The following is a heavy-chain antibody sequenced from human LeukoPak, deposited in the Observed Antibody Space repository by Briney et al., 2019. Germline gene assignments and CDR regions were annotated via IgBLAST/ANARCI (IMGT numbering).Heavy chain of an antibody. CDR3: ARLLGWSGPINWFDP. J-gene: IGHJ5*02. CDR2: VYYSGIT. Sequence: SETLSLTCTVSGGSISSDYWSWIRQPPGKGLEWIGYVYYSGITNYNPSLKRRVTISVGTPKNHFSLKLTSVTAADTAVYYCARLLGWSGPINWFDPWGRGTLVTVSS. D-gene: IGHD3-3*01. CDR1: GGSISSDY. V-gene: IGHV4-59*08.